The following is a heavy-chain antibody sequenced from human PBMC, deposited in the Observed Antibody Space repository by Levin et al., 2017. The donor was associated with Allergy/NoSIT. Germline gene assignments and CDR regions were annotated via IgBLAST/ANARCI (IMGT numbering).Heavy chain of an antibody. V-gene: IGHV1-69*06. D-gene: IGHD3-10*01. CDR3: ARGSITMVRGVNPPYYYYGMDV. CDR2: IIPIFGTA. CDR1: GGTFSSYA. J-gene: IGHJ6*02. Sequence: SVKVSCKASGGTFSSYAISWVRQAPGQGLEWMGGIIPIFGTANYAQKFQGRVTITADKSTSTAYMELSSLRSEDTAVYYCARGSITMVRGVNPPYYYYGMDVWGQGTTVTVSS.